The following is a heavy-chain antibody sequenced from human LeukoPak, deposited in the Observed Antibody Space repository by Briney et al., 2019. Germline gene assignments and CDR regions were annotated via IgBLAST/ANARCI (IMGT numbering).Heavy chain of an antibody. V-gene: IGHV3-23*01. CDR1: GFTFSSYG. CDR3: AKGEREATVYYYYMDV. Sequence: GGSLRLSCAASGFTFSSYGMSWVRQAPGKGLEWVSAISGSGGSTYYADSVKGRFTISRDNSKNTLYLQMNSLRAEDTAVYYCAKGEREATVYYYYMDVWGKGTTVTISS. CDR2: ISGSGGST. J-gene: IGHJ6*03. D-gene: IGHD4-17*01.